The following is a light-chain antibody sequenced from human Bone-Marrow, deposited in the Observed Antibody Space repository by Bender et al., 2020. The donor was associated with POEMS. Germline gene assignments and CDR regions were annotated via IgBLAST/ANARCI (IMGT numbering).Light chain of an antibody. CDR1: SGDVGGYNY. Sequence: QSALTQPPSASGSPGQAVTISCTGTSGDVGGYNYVSWYQHHPGKAPKLMIYEVFKRPSGVPDRFSGTKSATAASLAIRGLRSEDEGDYYCAVWDDSLNGWVFGGGTKLTVL. CDR2: EVF. V-gene: IGLV2-8*01. J-gene: IGLJ3*02. CDR3: AVWDDSLNGWV.